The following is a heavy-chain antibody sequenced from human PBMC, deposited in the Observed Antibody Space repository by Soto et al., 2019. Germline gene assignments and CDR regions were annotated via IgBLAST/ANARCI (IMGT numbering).Heavy chain of an antibody. D-gene: IGHD3-3*01. Sequence: QVQLVQSGAEEKKPGASVKVSCKASGYTFTSYAMHWVRQAPGQRLEWMGWINAGNGNTKYSQKFQGRVTITRDTYESTAYMELSSLRSEDTAVYYCARVDYFYNWFDPWGQGTLVTVSS. CDR1: GYTFTSYA. J-gene: IGHJ5*02. V-gene: IGHV1-3*05. CDR3: ARVDYFYNWFDP. CDR2: INAGNGNT.